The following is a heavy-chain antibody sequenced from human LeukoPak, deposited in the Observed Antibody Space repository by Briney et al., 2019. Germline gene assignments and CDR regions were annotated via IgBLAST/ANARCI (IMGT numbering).Heavy chain of an antibody. V-gene: IGHV5-51*01. CDR2: IYPGDSDT. CDR1: GYSFTSYW. D-gene: IGHD4-17*01. CDR3: ARPDYGDTHDAFDI. J-gene: IGHJ3*02. Sequence: HGESLKISSKGSGYSFTSYWIGWVRQMPGKGLEWMGIIYPGDSDTRYSPSFQGQVTISADESISTAYLQWSSLKASDTAMYYCARPDYGDTHDAFDIWGQGTMVTVSS.